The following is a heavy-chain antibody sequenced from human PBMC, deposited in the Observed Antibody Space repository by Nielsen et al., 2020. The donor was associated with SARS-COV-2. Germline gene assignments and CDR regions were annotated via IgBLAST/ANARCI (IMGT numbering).Heavy chain of an antibody. CDR3: ARARTRGETFDY. CDR2: ISSSGSTI. Sequence: GESLKISCAASGFTFSDYYMSWIRQAPGKGLEWVSYISSSGSTIYYADSVKGRFTTSRDNAKNSLYLQMNSLRAEDTAVYYCARARTRGETFDYWGQGTLVTVSS. CDR1: GFTFSDYY. D-gene: IGHD1-7*01. V-gene: IGHV3-11*01. J-gene: IGHJ4*02.